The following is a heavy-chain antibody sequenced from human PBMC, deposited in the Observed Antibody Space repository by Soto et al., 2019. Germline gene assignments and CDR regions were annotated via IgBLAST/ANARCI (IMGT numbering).Heavy chain of an antibody. V-gene: IGHV3-23*01. D-gene: IGHD3-10*01. Sequence: GGSLRLSCAASGFTFSSYAMSWVRQAPGKGLEWVSAISGSGGSTYYADSVKGRFTISRDNSKNTLYLQMNSLRAEDTAVYYCAKDRRPYGSGSYSLDYWGQGTLVTVSS. CDR3: AKDRRPYGSGSYSLDY. J-gene: IGHJ4*02. CDR1: GFTFSSYA. CDR2: ISGSGGST.